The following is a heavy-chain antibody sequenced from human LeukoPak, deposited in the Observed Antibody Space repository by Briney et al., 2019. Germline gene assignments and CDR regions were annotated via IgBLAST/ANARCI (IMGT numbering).Heavy chain of an antibody. J-gene: IGHJ4*02. CDR3: ARASLLTSADY. Sequence: GGSLRLSCAASGFTFNSYWMSWVRQAPGKGLEWVAHINQDGTDKCYVDSVKGRFTISRDNGKNSLYLQMNSLRAEDTAVYYCARASLLTSADYWGQGTLVTVSS. CDR2: INQDGTDK. CDR1: GFTFNSYW. V-gene: IGHV3-7*04. D-gene: IGHD1-20*01.